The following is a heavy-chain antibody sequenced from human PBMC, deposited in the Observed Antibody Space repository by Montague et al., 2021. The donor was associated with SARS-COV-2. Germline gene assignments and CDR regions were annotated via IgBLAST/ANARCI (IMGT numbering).Heavy chain of an antibody. Sequence: SLRLSCAASGFTVSSNYMSWVRQAPGKGLEWVSVIYSGGSTYYEDSVKGRFTISSDNSMNTPYLQMNSLRAEDTAVYYCARDRLEWSNYYYYYMDVWGKGTPVTVSS. D-gene: IGHD3-3*01. V-gene: IGHV3-66*02. CDR1: GFTVSSNY. J-gene: IGHJ6*03. CDR3: ARDRLEWSNYYYYYMDV. CDR2: IYSGGST.